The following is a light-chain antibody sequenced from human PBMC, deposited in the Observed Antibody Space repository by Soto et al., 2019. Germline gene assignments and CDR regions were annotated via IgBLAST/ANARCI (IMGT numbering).Light chain of an antibody. J-gene: IGKJ5*01. Sequence: VVLTQSPGTLSLSPGERATLSCRASQSVSSSYVAWYQQKRGQAPRLLMYGASSRATGIPDRFSGSGSGTDFTLTISRLEPEDFVLYYCQHFRAFGQGTRLEI. CDR3: QHFRA. CDR1: QSVSSSY. CDR2: GAS. V-gene: IGKV3-20*01.